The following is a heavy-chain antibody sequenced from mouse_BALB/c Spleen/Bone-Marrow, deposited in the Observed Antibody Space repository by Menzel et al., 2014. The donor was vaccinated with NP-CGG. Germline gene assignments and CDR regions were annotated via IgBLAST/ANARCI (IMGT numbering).Heavy chain of an antibody. J-gene: IGHJ4*01. V-gene: IGHV1-18*01. CDR3: ARSRLPHYYVMDY. CDR1: YYSFTGYT. CDR2: INPYNGGT. Sequence: EVQLVESGPELVKPGASMKISCKASYYSFTGYTMNWVKQSHGKNLEWIGLINPYNGGTTYNQKFKGKATLTVDKSSSIAYMELLSLTSEDSAVYYCARSRLPHYYVMDYWGQGTSVTVSS. D-gene: IGHD5-1*01.